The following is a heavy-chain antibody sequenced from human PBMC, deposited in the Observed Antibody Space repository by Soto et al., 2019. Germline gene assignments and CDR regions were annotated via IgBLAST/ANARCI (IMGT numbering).Heavy chain of an antibody. CDR3: ARREWELLGAFDI. Sequence: SGGSLRLSCAASGFTFSSYAMSWVRQAPGKGLEWVSAISGSGGSTYYADSVKGRFTISRDNSKNTLYLQMNSLRAEDTAVYYCARREWELLGAFDIWGQGTMVTVSS. J-gene: IGHJ3*02. V-gene: IGHV3-23*01. D-gene: IGHD1-26*01. CDR1: GFTFSSYA. CDR2: ISGSGGST.